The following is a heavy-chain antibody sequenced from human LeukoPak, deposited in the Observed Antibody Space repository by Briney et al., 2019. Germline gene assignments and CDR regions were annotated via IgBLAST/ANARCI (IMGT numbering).Heavy chain of an antibody. J-gene: IGHJ3*02. CDR3: ARESPYYYDSPDAFDI. D-gene: IGHD3-22*01. Sequence: GGSLRLSCAASGFTFSNYWMSWVRQAPGKGLEWVANIKEDGSEKYYVDSVKGRFTISRDNAKNSLYLQMNSLRAEDTAVYYCARESPYYYDSPDAFDIWGQGTMVTVSS. CDR1: GFTFSNYW. V-gene: IGHV3-7*03. CDR2: IKEDGSEK.